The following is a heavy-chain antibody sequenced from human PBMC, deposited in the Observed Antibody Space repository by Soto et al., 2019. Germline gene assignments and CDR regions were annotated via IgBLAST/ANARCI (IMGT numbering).Heavy chain of an antibody. Sequence: SQTLSLTCAISGDSVSSNSAAWNWIRQSPSRGLEWLGRTYHRSKWYNDYAVSVKSRTTINPDTSKNQFSLQLNSVTPEDTAVYYCARDLYSDRYYYYYGMDVWGQGXTVTVYS. CDR3: ARDLYSDRYYYYYGMDV. V-gene: IGHV6-1*01. J-gene: IGHJ6*02. D-gene: IGHD5-18*01. CDR1: GDSVSSNSAA. CDR2: TYHRSKWYN.